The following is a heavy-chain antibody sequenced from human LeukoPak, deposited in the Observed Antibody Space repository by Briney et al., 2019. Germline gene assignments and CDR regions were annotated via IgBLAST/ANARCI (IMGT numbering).Heavy chain of an antibody. Sequence: SETLSLTCSTSGASTSSRYWSWIRQSPGRTLEWIGHIYNGRNTKYNPSLTSRVTISVDTSKNQFSLRMTSVTAADTAIYYCAQTTGWPGFDFWGPGALVTVSS. D-gene: IGHD6-19*01. CDR1: GASTSSRY. V-gene: IGHV4-59*08. CDR2: IYNGRNT. CDR3: AQTTGWPGFDF. J-gene: IGHJ4*02.